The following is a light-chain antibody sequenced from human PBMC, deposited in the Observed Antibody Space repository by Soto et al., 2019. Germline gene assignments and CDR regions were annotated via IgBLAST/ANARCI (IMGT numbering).Light chain of an antibody. CDR1: QSLLHITGETF. CDR3: MQSTQLPPT. J-gene: IGKJ5*01. CDR2: EVS. Sequence: DVVMTQSPLALPVTLGQPASISCSSSQSLLHITGETFLFWYLQKPGQSPQLLIYEVSTRVSGVPDRFSGSGSGTDFTLEISRVETDDVGIYYCMQSTQLPPTFGQGTRLEIK. V-gene: IGKV2D-29*02.